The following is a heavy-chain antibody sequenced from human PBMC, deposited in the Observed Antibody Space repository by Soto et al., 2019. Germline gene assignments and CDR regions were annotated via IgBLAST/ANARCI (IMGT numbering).Heavy chain of an antibody. CDR1: GFTFRNHG. Sequence: QVQLVESGGGVVQPGRSLRLSCEGSGFTFRNHGMHWIRQSPGKGLEWLAVIWYDGSEKYYADSVKGRFTISRDNSKNTLYLQMNSLQVEDTAIYYCARWSNTKVVDPWGQGTVVTVS. CDR2: IWYDGSEK. CDR3: ARWSNTKVVDP. D-gene: IGHD1-26*01. J-gene: IGHJ5*02. V-gene: IGHV3-33*01.